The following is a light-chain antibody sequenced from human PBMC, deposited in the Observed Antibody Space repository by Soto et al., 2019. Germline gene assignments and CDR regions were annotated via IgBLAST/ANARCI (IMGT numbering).Light chain of an antibody. Sequence: NFMLTQPHSVSESPGKTVTISCTRSSGSIASNYVQWYQQRPGSSPTTVIYDDNQRPSGVPDRFSGSIDSSSNSASLTISGLKNEDEADYYCQSYDSSNQVFGGGTQLTVL. CDR1: SGSIASNY. CDR3: QSYDSSNQV. V-gene: IGLV6-57*01. J-gene: IGLJ2*01. CDR2: DDN.